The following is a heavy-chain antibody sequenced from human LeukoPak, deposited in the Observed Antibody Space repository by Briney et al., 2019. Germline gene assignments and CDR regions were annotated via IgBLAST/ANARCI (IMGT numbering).Heavy chain of an antibody. CDR3: AKFNLRGSGSFYYYMDV. J-gene: IGHJ6*03. V-gene: IGHV4-34*01. CDR1: GGSFSGYY. D-gene: IGHD3-10*01. Sequence: PSETLSLTCAVYGGSFSGYYWSWIRQPPGKGLEWIGEINHSGSTNYNPSLKSRVTISVDTSKNQFSLKLSSVTAADTAVYYCAKFNLRGSGSFYYYMDVWGKGTTVTVSS. CDR2: INHSGST.